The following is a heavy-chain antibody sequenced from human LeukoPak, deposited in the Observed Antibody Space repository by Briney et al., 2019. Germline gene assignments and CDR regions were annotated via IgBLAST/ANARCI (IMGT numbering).Heavy chain of an antibody. D-gene: IGHD6-13*01. V-gene: IGHV1-69*04. CDR2: IIPILGIA. CDR1: GGTFSSYA. CDR3: ASLTPGIAAAGRWYYFDY. J-gene: IGHJ4*02. Sequence: SVKVSCKASGGTFSSYAISWVRQAPGQGLEWMGRIIPILGIANYAQKFQGRVTITADKSTSTAYMELSSLRSEDTAVYYCASLTPGIAAAGRWYYFDYWGQGTLVTVSS.